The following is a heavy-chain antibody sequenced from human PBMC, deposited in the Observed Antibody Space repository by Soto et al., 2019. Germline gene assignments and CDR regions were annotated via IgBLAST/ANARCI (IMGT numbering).Heavy chain of an antibody. CDR3: ARDRCSGGDCYLGY. Sequence: SETLSLTCTVSGGSFSMDGYYWTWIRQHPGKGLEWLGFIFGSGSTYYNPSLWGRVSISVDTSKNQFSLTLTSVTAADTVVYYCARDRCSGGDCYLGYWGQGTLVTVSS. J-gene: IGHJ4*02. V-gene: IGHV4-31*03. CDR2: IFGSGST. CDR1: GGSFSMDGYY. D-gene: IGHD2-21*02.